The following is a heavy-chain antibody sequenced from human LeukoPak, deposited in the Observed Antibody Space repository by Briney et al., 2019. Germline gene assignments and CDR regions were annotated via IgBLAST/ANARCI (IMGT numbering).Heavy chain of an antibody. J-gene: IGHJ6*02. Sequence: ASVKVSCKASGYTFTSYGISWVRQAPGQGLEWMGWISAYNGNTNYAQKLQGRVTMTTDTSTSTAYMELRSLRSDDTAVYHCAREGSRYSRKKYGMDVWGQGTTVTVSS. CDR2: ISAYNGNT. V-gene: IGHV1-18*01. D-gene: IGHD6-13*01. CDR3: AREGSRYSRKKYGMDV. CDR1: GYTFTSYG.